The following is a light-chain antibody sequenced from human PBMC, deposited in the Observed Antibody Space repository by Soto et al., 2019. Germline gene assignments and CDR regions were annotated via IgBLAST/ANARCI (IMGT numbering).Light chain of an antibody. CDR3: CSYAGDYTGV. CDR1: SSDVGGYNY. Sequence: QSALPQPRSVSGSPGQSVTLSCTGTSSDVGGYNYVSWYQQHPGKAPKLMIYDVTKRPSASGVPDRFSGSKSGNTASLTISGLQADDEADYFCCSYAGDYTGVFGGGTKLTVL. V-gene: IGLV2-11*01. CDR2: DVT. J-gene: IGLJ3*02.